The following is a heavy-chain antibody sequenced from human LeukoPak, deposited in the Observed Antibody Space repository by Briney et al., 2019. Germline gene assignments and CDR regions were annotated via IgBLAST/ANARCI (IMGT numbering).Heavy chain of an antibody. J-gene: IGHJ5*02. V-gene: IGHV1-2*02. CDR2: INPNRGGT. CDR3: ARGIAVAGTNWFDP. Sequence: ASVKVSCKASGFTFTAYYMHWVRQAPGQRLEWMGWINPNRGGTNYAQKFQGRVTMTRDTSISTAYMELSRLRSDDTAVYYCARGIAVAGTNWFDPWGQGTLVTVSS. CDR1: GFTFTAYY. D-gene: IGHD6-19*01.